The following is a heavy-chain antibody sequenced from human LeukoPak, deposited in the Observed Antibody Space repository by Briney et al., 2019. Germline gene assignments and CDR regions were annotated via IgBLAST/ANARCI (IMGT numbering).Heavy chain of an antibody. CDR1: GYSISSGYY. D-gene: IGHD4-17*01. J-gene: IGHJ4*02. Sequence: SETLSLTCTVSGYSISSGYYWGWIRQPPGKGLEWIGSIYHSGSTYYNPSLKSRVTISVDTSKNQFSLKLSSVTAADTAVYYCARVRDDYGAFDYWGQGTLVTVSS. V-gene: IGHV4-38-2*02. CDR2: IYHSGST. CDR3: ARVRDDYGAFDY.